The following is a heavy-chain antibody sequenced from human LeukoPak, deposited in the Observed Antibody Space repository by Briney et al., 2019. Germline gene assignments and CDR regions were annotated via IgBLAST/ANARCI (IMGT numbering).Heavy chain of an antibody. CDR1: GGSISSSSYY. J-gene: IGHJ4*02. D-gene: IGHD3/OR15-3a*01. V-gene: IGHV4-39*07. CDR2: IYYSGTT. Sequence: PSETLSLTCTVSGGSISSSSYYWGWIRQPLGKGLEWIGSIYYSGTTNYNPSLKSRVTISVDTSKNQFSLKLSSVTAADTAVYFCARGRFWTGHYDYWGQGTLVTVSS. CDR3: ARGRFWTGHYDY.